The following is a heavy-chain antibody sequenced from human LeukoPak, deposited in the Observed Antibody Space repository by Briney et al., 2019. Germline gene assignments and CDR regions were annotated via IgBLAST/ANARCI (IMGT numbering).Heavy chain of an antibody. D-gene: IGHD2-15*01. CDR1: GFTFSNYA. CDR3: ARSLYCGGGTCGGIDY. J-gene: IGHJ4*02. CDR2: ISYHGSNQ. Sequence: PGGSLRLSCAASGFTFSNYAMAWVRQAPGKGLEWVAVISYHGSNQYYADSVKGRFSISRDNSKNTLYLQMNSLRPDDTALYYCARSLYCGGGTCGGIDYWGQGTLVTVSS. V-gene: IGHV3-30-3*01.